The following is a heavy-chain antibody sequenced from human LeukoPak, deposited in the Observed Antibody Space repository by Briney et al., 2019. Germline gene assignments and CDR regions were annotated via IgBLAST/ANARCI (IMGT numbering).Heavy chain of an antibody. CDR1: GFTFRSYA. V-gene: IGHV3-64*04. Sequence: TGGSLRLSCSASGFTFRSYAMQWVRQAPGKGLEYVSAISSNGGSTYYADSVKGRFTISRDNAKNSLYLQMNSLRAEDTAVYYCARDDTDGSGSYYIDYWGQGTLVTVSS. CDR3: ARDDTDGSGSYYIDY. CDR2: ISSNGGST. D-gene: IGHD3-10*01. J-gene: IGHJ4*02.